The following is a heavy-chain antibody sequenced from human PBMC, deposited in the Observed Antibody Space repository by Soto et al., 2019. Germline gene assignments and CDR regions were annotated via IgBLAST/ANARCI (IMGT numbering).Heavy chain of an antibody. D-gene: IGHD3-10*01. Sequence: QVQLVQSGAEVKKPGSSVKVSCKASGGTFSSYAISWVRQAPGQGLEWMGGIIPIFGTANYAQKFQGRVTSTEDESTSTAYMELSSLRSEDTAVYYCASGGDCYGSGEGPWFDPWGQGTLVTVSS. CDR1: GGTFSSYA. J-gene: IGHJ5*02. CDR3: ASGGDCYGSGEGPWFDP. V-gene: IGHV1-69*01. CDR2: IIPIFGTA.